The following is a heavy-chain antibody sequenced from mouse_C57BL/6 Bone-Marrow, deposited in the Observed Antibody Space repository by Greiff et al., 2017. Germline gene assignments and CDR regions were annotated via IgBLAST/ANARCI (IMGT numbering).Heavy chain of an antibody. Sequence: QVQLQQPGAELVRPGTSVQLSCKASVYTFTSYWMHWVQPRPGQGLAWLGVIAPSDSYTNYNQKFKGNATLTVDTASSTAYMQLSSLTSEDSDVYYCARGVGQGHWGQGTLVTVAA. CDR1: VYTFTSYW. J-gene: IGHJ3*01. V-gene: IGHV1-59*01. D-gene: IGHD3-3*01. CDR2: IAPSDSYT. CDR3: ARGVGQGH.